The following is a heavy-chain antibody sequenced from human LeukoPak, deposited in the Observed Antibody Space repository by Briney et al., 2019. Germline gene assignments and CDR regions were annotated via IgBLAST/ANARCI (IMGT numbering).Heavy chain of an antibody. D-gene: IGHD3-10*01. J-gene: IGHJ4*02. V-gene: IGHV4-59*08. Sequence: SETLSLTCTVSGGSISNYYSSWIRQPPGKGLEWIGHIYYSGATKYNPSLKSRITISVDTSKNQFSLMLSSVTAADTAVYYCARFGITVVRGGKYYFDYWGQGTLVTVSS. CDR1: GGSISNYY. CDR2: IYYSGAT. CDR3: ARFGITVVRGGKYYFDY.